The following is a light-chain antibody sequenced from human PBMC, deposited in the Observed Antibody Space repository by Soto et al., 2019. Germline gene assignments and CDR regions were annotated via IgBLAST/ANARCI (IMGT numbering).Light chain of an antibody. J-gene: IGLJ3*02. CDR1: TGAVTSGYY. V-gene: IGLV7-43*01. CDR2: STS. CDR3: LLFYGDAWV. Sequence: QAVVTQEPSLTVSPGGTVTLTCASSTGAVTSGYYPNWFQQKAGQAPRVLIYSTSNKHSWTLARFSGSLLGGKAALTLSGVQPEDEAEYYCLLFYGDAWVFGGGTKLTVL.